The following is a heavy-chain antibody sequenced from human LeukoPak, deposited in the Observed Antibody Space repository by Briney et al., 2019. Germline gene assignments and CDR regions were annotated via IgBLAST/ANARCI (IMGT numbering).Heavy chain of an antibody. CDR3: ARDPRYSSGCIDY. CDR1: GFTFSTYD. J-gene: IGHJ4*02. CDR2: IATAGDP. V-gene: IGHV3-13*05. D-gene: IGHD6-25*01. Sequence: PGGSLRLSCAASGFTFSTYDMLGVRQATGKRLEWVSVIATAGDPYYPGSVKGRFTISRDNSKNTLYLQMNSLRAEDTAVYYCARDPRYSSGCIDYWGQGTLVTVSS.